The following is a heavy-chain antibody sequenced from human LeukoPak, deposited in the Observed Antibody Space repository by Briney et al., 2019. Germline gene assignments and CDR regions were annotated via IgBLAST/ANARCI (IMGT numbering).Heavy chain of an antibody. CDR2: MSGNGGTT. CDR1: GFIFSSYA. CDR3: ARRDYYDSSGYSPLFDY. V-gene: IGHV3-23*01. Sequence: GGSLRLSCAASGFIFSSYAMSWVRQAPGRGLEWVSGMSGNGGTTYYADSVKGRFTISRDNSKNTLYLQMNNLRVEDTAVYYCARRDYYDSSGYSPLFDYWGQGTLLTVSS. J-gene: IGHJ4*02. D-gene: IGHD3-22*01.